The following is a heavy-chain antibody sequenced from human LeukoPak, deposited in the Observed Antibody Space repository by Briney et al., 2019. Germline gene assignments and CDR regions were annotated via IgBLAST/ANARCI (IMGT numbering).Heavy chain of an antibody. D-gene: IGHD5-12*01. V-gene: IGHV1-18*01. J-gene: IGHJ4*02. Sequence: ASVKVSCKASGYTFTSYGIIWVRQAPGQGLEWMGWISAYNGNTNYAQKLQGRVTMTTDTSTSTAYMELRSLRSDDTAVYYCARVGLRGYSGYVPFDYWGQGTLVTVSS. CDR3: ARVGLRGYSGYVPFDY. CDR1: GYTFTSYG. CDR2: ISAYNGNT.